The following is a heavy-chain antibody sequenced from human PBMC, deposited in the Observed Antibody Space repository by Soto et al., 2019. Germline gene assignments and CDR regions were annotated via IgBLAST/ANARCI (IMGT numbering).Heavy chain of an antibody. CDR1: GFTFSSYA. D-gene: IGHD2-15*01. CDR2: ISGSGGST. J-gene: IGHJ5*02. Sequence: GGSLRLSCAASGFTFSSYAMSWVRQAPGKGLEWVSAISGSGGSTYYADSVKGRFTISRDNSKNTLYLQMSSLRVEDTAIYYCAKARCTSNTCYVPDHWGQGTLVTVSS. V-gene: IGHV3-23*01. CDR3: AKARCTSNTCYVPDH.